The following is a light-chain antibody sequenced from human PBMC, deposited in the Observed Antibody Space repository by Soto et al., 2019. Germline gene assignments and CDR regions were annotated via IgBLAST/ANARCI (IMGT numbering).Light chain of an antibody. J-gene: IGKJ4*01. CDR3: QQTYNLPPT. CDR1: QTISTF. V-gene: IGKV1-39*01. Sequence: DIQLTQSPSSLSASVGDRVSITCRTIQTISTFLNWYHHRPGQAPKLLIYSISNLQSGVPSRFSGGGAGTEFTLTISSLQPEDFGSYSCQQTYNLPPTFGGGTRVQIK. CDR2: SIS.